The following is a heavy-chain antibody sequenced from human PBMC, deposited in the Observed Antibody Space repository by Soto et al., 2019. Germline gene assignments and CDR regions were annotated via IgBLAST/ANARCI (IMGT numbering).Heavy chain of an antibody. D-gene: IGHD3-3*01. V-gene: IGHV1-8*01. Sequence: RASVKVSCKASGYTFTSYDINWVRQATGQGLEWMGWMNPNSGNTGYAQKFQGRVTMTRNTSISTAYMELSSLRSEDTAVYYCARGDYDFWSGARPPHYGMDVWGQGTTVTVSS. CDR3: ARGDYDFWSGARPPHYGMDV. J-gene: IGHJ6*02. CDR2: MNPNSGNT. CDR1: GYTFTSYD.